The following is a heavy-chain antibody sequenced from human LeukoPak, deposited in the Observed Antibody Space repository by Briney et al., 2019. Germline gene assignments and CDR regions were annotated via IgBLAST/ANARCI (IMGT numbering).Heavy chain of an antibody. Sequence: GESLRLSCAASGFTFSSYAMSWVRQAPGKGLEWVSAISGSGGSTYYADSVKGRFTISRDNSENTLYPQMNSLRAEDTAVYYCAKDYDFWSGYYPTFSYWGQGTLVTVSS. CDR2: ISGSGGST. CDR1: GFTFSSYA. V-gene: IGHV3-23*01. CDR3: AKDYDFWSGYYPTFSY. D-gene: IGHD3-3*01. J-gene: IGHJ4*02.